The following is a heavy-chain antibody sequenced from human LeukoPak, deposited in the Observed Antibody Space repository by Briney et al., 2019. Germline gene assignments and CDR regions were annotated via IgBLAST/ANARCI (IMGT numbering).Heavy chain of an antibody. CDR2: IGNSGTGT. V-gene: IGHV3-23*01. CDR3: ARDNGYFDY. D-gene: IGHD2-8*01. CDR1: GFTFNNYA. Sequence: GRSLRLSCAASGFTFNNYAMSWVRQAPGKGLEWVSTIGNSGTGTYYADSVKGRFTISRDNSKNTLYLQVNSLRAEDTAVYYCARDNGYFDYWGRGTLVTVSS. J-gene: IGHJ4*02.